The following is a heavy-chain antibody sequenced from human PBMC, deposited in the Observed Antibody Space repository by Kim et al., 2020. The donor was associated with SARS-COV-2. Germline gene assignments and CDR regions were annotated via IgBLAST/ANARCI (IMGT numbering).Heavy chain of an antibody. V-gene: IGHV3-48*04. Sequence: GGSLRLSCAASGFTFSSYSMNWVRQAPGKGLEWVSYISSSSSTIYYADSVKGRFTISRDNAKNSLYLQMNSLRAEDTAVYYCARVGPFPFDYWGQGTLVTVSS. J-gene: IGHJ4*02. CDR1: GFTFSSYS. CDR2: ISSSSSTI. CDR3: ARVGPFPFDY.